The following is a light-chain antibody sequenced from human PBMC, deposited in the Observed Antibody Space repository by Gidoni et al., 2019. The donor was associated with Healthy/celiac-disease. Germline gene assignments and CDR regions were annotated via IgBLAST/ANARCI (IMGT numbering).Light chain of an antibody. CDR3: QSADSSGTYVV. Sequence: SYELTQPPSVSVSPGQTARHTCPGDAFPKQYPYWYQQKAGQAPVLGIYKDSEKPSGIPERFSGSSSGTTDTLTISGVQAEDEADYYCQSADSSGTYVVFGGGTKLTVL. CDR1: AFPKQY. V-gene: IGLV3-25*03. CDR2: KDS. J-gene: IGLJ2*01.